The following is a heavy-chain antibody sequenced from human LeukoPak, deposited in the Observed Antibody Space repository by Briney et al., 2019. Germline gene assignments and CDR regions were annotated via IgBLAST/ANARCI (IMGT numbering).Heavy chain of an antibody. Sequence: GESLRLSCAASGFTFTSYAMSWVRQAPGKGLEWVSVLTGDGNTYYADSVKGRFTNSRDDSKNTLYLQMNSLRAEDTAVYYCAKPHSSGWLALGYWGQGTLVTVSS. J-gene: IGHJ4*02. CDR2: LTGDGNT. CDR3: AKPHSSGWLALGY. D-gene: IGHD6-19*01. CDR1: GFTFTSYA. V-gene: IGHV3-23*01.